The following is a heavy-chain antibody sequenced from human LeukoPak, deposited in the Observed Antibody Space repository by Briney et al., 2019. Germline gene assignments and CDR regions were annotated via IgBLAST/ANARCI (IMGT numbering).Heavy chain of an antibody. V-gene: IGHV3-33*01. CDR2: IWYDGSNK. Sequence: PGGSLRLSCAASGFTFSSYDMHWVRQAPGKGLEWVAVIWYDGSNKYYADSVKGRFTISRDNSKNTLYLQMNSLRAEDTAVYYCARSGGSYAFDYWGQGTLVTVSS. J-gene: IGHJ4*02. D-gene: IGHD1-26*01. CDR1: GFTFSSYD. CDR3: ARSGGSYAFDY.